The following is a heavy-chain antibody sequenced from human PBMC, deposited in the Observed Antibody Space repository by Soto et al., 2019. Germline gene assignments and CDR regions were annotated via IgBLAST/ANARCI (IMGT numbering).Heavy chain of an antibody. CDR3: ARSYYYGSGSYRVVYYYYGMDV. CDR2: INHSGST. Sequence: SETLSLTCAVYGGSFSGYYWTWIRQPPGKGLEWIGEINHSGSTNYNPSLKSRVTISVDKSKNQFSLKLSSVTAADTAVYYCARSYYYGSGSYRVVYYYYGMDVWGQGTTVTVSS. V-gene: IGHV4-34*01. D-gene: IGHD3-10*01. J-gene: IGHJ6*02. CDR1: GGSFSGYY.